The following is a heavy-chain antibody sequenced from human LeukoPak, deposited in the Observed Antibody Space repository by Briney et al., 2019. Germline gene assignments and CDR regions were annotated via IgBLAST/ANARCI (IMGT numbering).Heavy chain of an antibody. CDR1: GGSISSGDYY. CDR2: IYYSGST. Sequence: SETLSLTCTVSGGSISSGDYYWSWIRQPPGKGLEWIGYIYYSGSTYYNPSLKSRVTISVDTSKNQFSLKLSSVTAADTAVYYCARERVSSSGYYYLPDDYWGQGTLVTVSS. D-gene: IGHD3-22*01. V-gene: IGHV4-30-4*01. CDR3: ARERVSSSGYYYLPDDY. J-gene: IGHJ4*02.